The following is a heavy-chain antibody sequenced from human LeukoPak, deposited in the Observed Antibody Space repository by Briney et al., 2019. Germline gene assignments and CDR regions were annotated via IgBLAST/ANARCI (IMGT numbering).Heavy chain of an antibody. Sequence: PSETLSLTCTVSGGSISGYYWSWIRQPPGKGLEWIGYIYYSGSTNYNPSLKSRVTISVDTSKTQFSLKLNSVTAADTAVYYCARDMGGAHFDSWGQGTLVTVSS. V-gene: IGHV4-59*01. D-gene: IGHD3-16*01. CDR1: GGSISGYY. CDR2: IYYSGST. CDR3: ARDMGGAHFDS. J-gene: IGHJ4*02.